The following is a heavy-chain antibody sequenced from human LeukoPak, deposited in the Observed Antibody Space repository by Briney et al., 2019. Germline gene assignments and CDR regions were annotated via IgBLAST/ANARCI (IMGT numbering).Heavy chain of an antibody. Sequence: SETLSLTCAVYGGSFSGYYWSWIRQPPGKGLEWIGDINHSGNTNSNPSLKSRVTISVDTSKNQFSLKLSSVTAADTAVYYCARRLREVAVAGSMDVWGQGTTVTVSS. D-gene: IGHD6-19*01. CDR1: GGSFSGYY. J-gene: IGHJ6*02. V-gene: IGHV4-34*01. CDR2: INHSGNT. CDR3: ARRLREVAVAGSMDV.